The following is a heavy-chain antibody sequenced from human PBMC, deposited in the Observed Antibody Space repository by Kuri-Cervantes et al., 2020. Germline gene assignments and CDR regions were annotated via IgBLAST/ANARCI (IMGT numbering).Heavy chain of an antibody. CDR3: ARPPFGYDSVDAFHI. D-gene: IGHD3-22*01. CDR2: IEYDGSNK. V-gene: IGHV3-30*02. J-gene: IGHJ3*02. CDR1: GFDLGGHG. Sequence: GESLKISCIASGFDLGGHGMHWVRQAPGKGLEWVAFIEYDGSNKFLIDSVKGRFTIFRDNSKNTLFLQMTSLRAEDTAVFYCARPPFGYDSVDAFHIWGQGTMVTVSS.